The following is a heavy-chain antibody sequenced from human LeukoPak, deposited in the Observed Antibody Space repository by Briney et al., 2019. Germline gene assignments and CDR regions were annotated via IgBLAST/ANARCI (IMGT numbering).Heavy chain of an antibody. CDR2: ISGSGGST. Sequence: GGSLRLSCAASGFTFSSYGMSWVRQAPGKGLEWVSAISGSGGSTYYADSVKGRFTISRDNSKNTLYLQMNSLRAEDTALYYCAKGRGLDYYYYMDVWGKGTTVTISS. CDR1: GFTFSSYG. J-gene: IGHJ6*03. CDR3: AKGRGLDYYYYMDV. V-gene: IGHV3-23*01. D-gene: IGHD3-10*01.